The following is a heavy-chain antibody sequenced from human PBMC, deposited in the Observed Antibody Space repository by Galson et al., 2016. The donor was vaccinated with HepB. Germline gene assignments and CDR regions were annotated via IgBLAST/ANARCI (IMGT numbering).Heavy chain of an antibody. J-gene: IGHJ4*02. Sequence: SLRLSCAASGFTFSSYAIHWVRQAPGKGLEWVAVISYDGNNKYYADSVKGRFTISRDNSKKTLYLQMNSLRAEDTAVYYCARDYSRDYFDYWGQGTLVTVSS. V-gene: IGHV3-30*04. CDR1: GFTFSSYA. D-gene: IGHD2-21*01. CDR3: ARDYSRDYFDY. CDR2: ISYDGNNK.